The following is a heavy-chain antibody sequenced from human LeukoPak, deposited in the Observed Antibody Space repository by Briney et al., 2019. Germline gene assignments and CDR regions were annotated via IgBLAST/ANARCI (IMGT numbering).Heavy chain of an antibody. J-gene: IGHJ6*03. D-gene: IGHD4-17*01. CDR1: GFIFSNYG. Sequence: GGSLRLSCAASGFIFSNYGMHWVRQAPGKGLEWVAFIWYDGNNKYYADSVKGRFTISRDNSKNSVYLQMNSLKTEDTAVYYCTTDPYGDSYYYYYMYVGGKGTTVTVSS. CDR2: IWYDGNNK. V-gene: IGHV3-30*02. CDR3: TTDPYGDSYYYYYMYV.